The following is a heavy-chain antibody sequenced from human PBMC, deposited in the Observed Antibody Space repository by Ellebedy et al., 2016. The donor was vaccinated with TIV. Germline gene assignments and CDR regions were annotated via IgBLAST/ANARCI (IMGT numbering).Heavy chain of an antibody. J-gene: IGHJ4*02. CDR2: IYYTGST. CDR3: ARGRWLQPYFDY. D-gene: IGHD5-24*01. CDR1: GGSISGSSYY. Sequence: MPSETLSLTCTVSGGSISGSSYYWGWIRQHPGKGLEWIGYIYYTGSTYYNPSLKSRLIISVDTSKNQFSLKLTSVTAADTAVYYCARGRWLQPYFDYWGQGTPVTVSS. V-gene: IGHV4-31*03.